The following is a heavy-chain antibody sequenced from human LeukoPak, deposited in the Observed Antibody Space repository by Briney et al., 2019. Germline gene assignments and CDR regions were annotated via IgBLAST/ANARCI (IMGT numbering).Heavy chain of an antibody. D-gene: IGHD6-19*01. CDR3: ARDGVRVGYSSGSNWFDP. J-gene: IGHJ5*02. Sequence: PSETLSLTCAVYGGSFSVYYWSWIRQPQGKGLEWIGEINHSGSTNYNPSLKSRVTISVDTSKNQFSLKLSSVTAADTAVYYCARDGVRVGYSSGSNWFDPWGQGTLVTVSS. CDR1: GGSFSVYY. V-gene: IGHV4-34*01. CDR2: INHSGST.